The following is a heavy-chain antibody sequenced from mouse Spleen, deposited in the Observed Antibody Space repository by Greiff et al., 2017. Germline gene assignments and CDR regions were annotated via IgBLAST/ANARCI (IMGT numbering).Heavy chain of an antibody. Sequence: EVHLVESGPELVKPGASVKMSCKASGYTFTDYNMHWVKQSHGKSLEWIGYINPNNGGTSYNQKFKGKATLTVNKSSSTAYMELRSLTSEDSAVYYCARRGWDYWYFDVWGAGTTVTVSS. CDR2: INPNNGGT. CDR1: GYTFTDYN. J-gene: IGHJ1*01. D-gene: IGHD3-3*01. CDR3: ARRGWDYWYFDV. V-gene: IGHV1-22*01.